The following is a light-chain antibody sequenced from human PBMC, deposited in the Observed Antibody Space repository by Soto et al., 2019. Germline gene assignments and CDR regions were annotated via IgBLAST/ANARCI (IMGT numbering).Light chain of an antibody. CDR2: GAS. J-gene: IGKJ5*01. CDR1: QSVSSGY. CDR3: QQYGSSPIT. Sequence: EIVLTQSPGTLSLSPGERATLSCRASQSVSSGYLAWYQQKIGQAPRPLIYGASSRATGIPDRFSGSGSGTDFTLTISRLEPEDFAVYYCQQYGSSPITFGQGTRLGIK. V-gene: IGKV3-20*01.